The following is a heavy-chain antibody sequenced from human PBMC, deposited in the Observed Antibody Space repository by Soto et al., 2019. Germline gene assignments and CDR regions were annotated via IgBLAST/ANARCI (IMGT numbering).Heavy chain of an antibody. J-gene: IGHJ4*02. V-gene: IGHV4-31*03. D-gene: IGHD5-12*01. CDR2: IYYSGST. CDR3: ARGYSGYDFDY. Sequence: PSETLSLTCSFSGFSISSGYYYWSWIRQHPGKGLEWIGYIYYSGSTYYNPSLKSRFTISVDTSKNQFSLKLSSATAADTAVYYCARGYSGYDFDYWGQRTLVNV. CDR1: GFSISSGYYY.